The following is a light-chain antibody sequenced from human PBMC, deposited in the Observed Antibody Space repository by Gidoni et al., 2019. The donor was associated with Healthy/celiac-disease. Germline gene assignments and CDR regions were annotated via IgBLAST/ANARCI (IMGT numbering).Light chain of an antibody. CDR3: QQYYSYPST. Sequence: ASRITQSPYSPSASTGDRVTITCRASQGISSYLAWYQQKPGKAHKLLIYAASALQSGVTSRFSGSGSGTDFTLTISCMQSEDFATYYCQQYYSYPSTFGQGTKVEIK. V-gene: IGKV1-8*01. J-gene: IGKJ1*01. CDR1: QGISSY. CDR2: AAS.